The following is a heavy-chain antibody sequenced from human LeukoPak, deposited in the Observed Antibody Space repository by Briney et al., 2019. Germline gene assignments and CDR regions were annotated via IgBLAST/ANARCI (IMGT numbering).Heavy chain of an antibody. D-gene: IGHD2-2*01. J-gene: IGHJ4*02. V-gene: IGHV3-23*01. CDR1: GFTLTSYA. CDR3: ARDFRPQYCSSSTCYEDH. Sequence: GGSLRLSCAASGFTLTSYAMSWVLQAPGKGMEWVSGITGTDESTYYADSVRGRFTISRETSKNTLSLQMNTLRVEDTAIYYCARDFRPQYCSSSTCYEDHWGQGTLVTVS. CDR2: ITGTDEST.